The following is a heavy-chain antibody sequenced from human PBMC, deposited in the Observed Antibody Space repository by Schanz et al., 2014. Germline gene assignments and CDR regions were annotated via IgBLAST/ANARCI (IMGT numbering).Heavy chain of an antibody. CDR2: ISWNGGFI. Sequence: EVQLVESGGDLVQPGRSLRLSCAASGFTFDEYGMHWVRQAPGKGLEWVSDISWNGGFIAYGDAVKGRFTISRDNAKNSLFLQMSSLRTEDTAVYFCAKSYDTSGYSGFDYWGQGTLVTVSS. CDR1: GFTFDEYG. J-gene: IGHJ4*02. D-gene: IGHD3-22*01. V-gene: IGHV3-9*01. CDR3: AKSYDTSGYSGFDY.